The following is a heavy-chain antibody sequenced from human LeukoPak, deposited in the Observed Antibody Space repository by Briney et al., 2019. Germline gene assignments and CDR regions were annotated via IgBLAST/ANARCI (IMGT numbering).Heavy chain of an antibody. CDR1: GFTISSYW. Sequence: PGGSLRLSCAASGFTISSYWMHWVRQAPGTGLVWVSRIKSDGSDITYADSVKGRFTISRDNAKNTLYLQMNSLRAEDTAVYYCTSDRVYFGLDVWGHGTTVTVSS. V-gene: IGHV3-74*01. J-gene: IGHJ6*02. CDR2: IKSDGSDI. CDR3: TSDRVYFGLDV.